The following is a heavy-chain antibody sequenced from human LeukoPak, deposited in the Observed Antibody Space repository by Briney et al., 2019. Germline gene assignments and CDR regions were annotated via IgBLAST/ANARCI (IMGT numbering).Heavy chain of an antibody. V-gene: IGHV3-20*04. CDR2: INWNGGST. D-gene: IGHD6-13*01. CDR1: GFTFDDYG. CDR3: ARGAFGYTYYYYMDV. J-gene: IGHJ6*03. Sequence: PGGSLRLSCAASGFTFDDYGMSWVRQAPGKGLEWVSGINWNGGSTGYADSVKGRFTISRDNAKNSLYLQMNSLRAEDTALYYCARGAFGYTYYYYMDVWGKGTTVTVSS.